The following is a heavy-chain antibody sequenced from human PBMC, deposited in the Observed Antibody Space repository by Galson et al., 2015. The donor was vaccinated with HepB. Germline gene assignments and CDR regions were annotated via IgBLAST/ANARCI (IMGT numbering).Heavy chain of an antibody. Sequence: SVKVSCKASGYTFTNYYMHWVRQAPGQGLEWMGVIHPSGGTTSYAQKFQGRVIMTRDTSTSTVYMELSSLRSEDTAVYYCARDLAVGAPHGTWGQGTLVTVSS. V-gene: IGHV1-46*01. CDR1: GYTFTNYY. CDR2: IHPSGGTT. CDR3: ARDLAVGAPHGT. D-gene: IGHD4/OR15-4a*01. J-gene: IGHJ5*02.